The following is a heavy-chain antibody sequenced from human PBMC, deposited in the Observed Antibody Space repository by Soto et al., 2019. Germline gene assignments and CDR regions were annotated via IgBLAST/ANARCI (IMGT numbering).Heavy chain of an antibody. CDR3: ARVYGYGYQYDAFDI. Sequence: GASVKVSCKASGYTFTGYYMHWVRQAPGQGLEWMGWINPNSGGTNYAQKFQGWVTMTRDTSISTAYMELSRLRSDDTAVYYCARVYGYGYQYDAFDIWGQGTMVTVSS. J-gene: IGHJ3*02. D-gene: IGHD5-18*01. CDR2: INPNSGGT. V-gene: IGHV1-2*04. CDR1: GYTFTGYY.